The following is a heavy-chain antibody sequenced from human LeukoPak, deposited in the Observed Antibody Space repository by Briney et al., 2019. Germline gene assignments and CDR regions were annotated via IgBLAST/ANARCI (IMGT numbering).Heavy chain of an antibody. CDR3: ARNRYGSGSYPDPLYYYGMDV. V-gene: IGHV4-59*01. CDR1: GGSISSYY. J-gene: IGHJ6*02. CDR2: IYYSGTT. D-gene: IGHD3-10*01. Sequence: SETLSLTCTVSGGSISSYYWSWIRQPPGKGLEWIGYIYYSGTTNYNPSLKSRVTISVDSSKNQFSLKLSSVTAADTAVYYCARNRYGSGSYPDPLYYYGMDVWGQGTTVTVSS.